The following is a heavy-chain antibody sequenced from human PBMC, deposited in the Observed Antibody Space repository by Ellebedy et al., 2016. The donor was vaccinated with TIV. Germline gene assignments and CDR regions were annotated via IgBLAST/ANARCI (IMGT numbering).Heavy chain of an antibody. D-gene: IGHD2-15*01. V-gene: IGHV1-69*04. CDR1: GGTFSSYA. Sequence: AASVNVSCKASGGTFSSYAISWVRQAHGQGLGWMGRIIPILGIANYAQKFQGRVTITADKSTSTAYMELSSLRSEDTAVYYCVITGYCSGGSCYNFDYWGQGTLVTGSS. CDR2: IIPILGIA. CDR3: VITGYCSGGSCYNFDY. J-gene: IGHJ4*02.